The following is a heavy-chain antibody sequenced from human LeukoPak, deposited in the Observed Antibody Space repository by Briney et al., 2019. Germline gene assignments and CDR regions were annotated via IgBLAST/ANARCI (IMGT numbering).Heavy chain of an antibody. V-gene: IGHV1-18*01. D-gene: IGHD6-13*01. CDR1: GYTFTSYG. CDR2: ISAYDGNT. CDR3: ARGVKRSSWYPDWYFDL. J-gene: IGHJ2*01. Sequence: ASVKVSCKASGYTFTSYGISWVRQAPGQGLEWMGWISAYDGNTSYAQKLQGRVTMTTDTSTSTAYMELRSLRSDDTAVYYCARGVKRSSWYPDWYFDLWGRGTLVTVSS.